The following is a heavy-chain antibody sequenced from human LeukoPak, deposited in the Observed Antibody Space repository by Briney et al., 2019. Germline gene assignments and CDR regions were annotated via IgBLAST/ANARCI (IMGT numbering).Heavy chain of an antibody. V-gene: IGHV3-23*01. CDR1: GFTFSSYA. CDR2: IGSSGDIT. CDR3: AKEPIFGVVIVWGFDY. Sequence: GGSLRLSCAASGFTFSSYAMSWVRQAPGMGLEWVSSIGSSGDITYYADSVKGRFTISRDNSKNTLYLQMNSLRAEDTAVYYCAKEPIFGVVIVWGFDYWGQGTLVTVSS. J-gene: IGHJ4*02. D-gene: IGHD3-3*01.